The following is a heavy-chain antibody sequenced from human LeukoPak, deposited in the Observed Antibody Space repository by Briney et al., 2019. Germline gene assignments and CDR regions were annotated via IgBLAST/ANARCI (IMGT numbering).Heavy chain of an antibody. D-gene: IGHD5-18*01. CDR3: ARGDGAYNYGYYFDY. CDR2: MYHSGSA. CDR1: GGSISTYY. J-gene: IGHJ4*02. Sequence: SETLSLTCTVSGGSISTYYWGWISQPPGKGLEYDGYMYHSGSANYHPSLKSRVTISLDMSKNQFSLKLSSVTAADTAMYYCARGDGAYNYGYYFDYWGQGTLVTVSS. V-gene: IGHV4-59*01.